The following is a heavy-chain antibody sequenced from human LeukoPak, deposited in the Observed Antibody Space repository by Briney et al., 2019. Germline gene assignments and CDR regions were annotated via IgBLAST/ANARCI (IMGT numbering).Heavy chain of an antibody. CDR3: ARGGGLDV. J-gene: IGHJ6*02. CDR2: ISSGSTTI. D-gene: IGHD3-16*01. V-gene: IGHV3-48*04. CDR1: GFTFSSYG. Sequence: GGSLRLSCAASGFTFSSYGMNWVRQAPGKGLEWVSYISSGSTTIYYADSVKGRFTISRDNAKNSLYLQMSNLRAEDTAVYFCARGGGLDVWGQGATVTVSS.